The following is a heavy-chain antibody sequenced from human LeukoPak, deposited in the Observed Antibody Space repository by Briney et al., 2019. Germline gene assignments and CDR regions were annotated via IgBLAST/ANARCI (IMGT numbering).Heavy chain of an antibody. Sequence: ASVKVSCKASGYKFTGYYMHWVRQAPGQGLEWMGWINPNSGDSHHAQRFQGRVTMTRDTSISTAYMELSRLRSDDTAVYYCAREIGGILVFDYWGQGTLVTVSS. J-gene: IGHJ4*02. CDR3: AREIGGILVFDY. D-gene: IGHD5-18*01. CDR1: GYKFTGYY. V-gene: IGHV1-2*02. CDR2: INPNSGDS.